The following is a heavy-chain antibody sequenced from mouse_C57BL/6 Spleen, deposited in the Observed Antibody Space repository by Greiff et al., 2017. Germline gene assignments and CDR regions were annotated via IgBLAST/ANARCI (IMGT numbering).Heavy chain of an antibody. D-gene: IGHD1-1*01. CDR3: ARNCDYYGSSYWYFDV. J-gene: IGHJ1*03. Sequence: QVQLQQPGAELVRPGSSVKLSCKASGYTFTSYWMHWVKQRPIQGLEWIGNIDPSDSETHYNQKFKDKATLTVDKSSSTAYMQLSSLTSGDSAVYYCARNCDYYGSSYWYFDVWGTGTTVTVSS. CDR2: IDPSDSET. CDR1: GYTFTSYW. V-gene: IGHV1-52*01.